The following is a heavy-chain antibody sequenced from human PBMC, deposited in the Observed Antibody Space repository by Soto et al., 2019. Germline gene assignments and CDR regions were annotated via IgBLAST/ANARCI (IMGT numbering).Heavy chain of an antibody. CDR2: INPKFGDT. V-gene: IGHV1-2*02. D-gene: IGHD3-10*01. J-gene: IGHJ6*02. CDR3: ARNMDYYYGPGSGNGHGV. CDR1: GYTFTAYY. Sequence: QVQLVQSGAEVKEPGDSVRVSCEASGYTFTAYYKHWVRQAPGQGLEWMGWINPKFGDTTYAQDFQGRLTLTRDMSISTVYMVLSRLSSDCTAIYYCARNMDYYYGPGSGNGHGVWGQGNNVNVFS.